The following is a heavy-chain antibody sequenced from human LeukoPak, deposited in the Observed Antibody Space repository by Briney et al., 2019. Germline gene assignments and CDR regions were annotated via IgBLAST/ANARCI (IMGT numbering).Heavy chain of an antibody. CDR1: GFTFR. V-gene: IGHV3-7*01. CDR3: AKGQDYGDY. Sequence: GGSLTLSCAVSGFTFRMTWVRQVPGKGLQWVANINQDGREKYYMDSMKGRLNISRDNTENSVFLQLTSLRPEDTGIYFCAKGQDYGDYWGQGTLVAVSS. J-gene: IGHJ4*02. CDR2: INQDGREK.